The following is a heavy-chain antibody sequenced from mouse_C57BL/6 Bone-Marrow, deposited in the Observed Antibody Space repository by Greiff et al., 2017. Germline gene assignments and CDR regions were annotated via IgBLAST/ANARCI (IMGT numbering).Heavy chain of an antibody. D-gene: IGHD2-12*01. V-gene: IGHV1-50*01. CDR3: ARRVLRRRVY. J-gene: IGHJ4*01. Sequence: QVQLKQPGAELVKPGASVKLSCKASGFTFPSYWMQWVKQRPGQGLEWIGEIDPSDSYTNYDPKFQGKATLTADTSSSPAYLQLSSLTSEDSAVYYCARRVLRRRVYWGQETSLTVSS. CDR1: GFTFPSYW. CDR2: IDPSDSYT.